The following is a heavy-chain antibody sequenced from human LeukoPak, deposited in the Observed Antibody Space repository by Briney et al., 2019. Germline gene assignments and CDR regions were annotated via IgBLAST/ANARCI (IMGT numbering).Heavy chain of an antibody. CDR2: IFYSGST. Sequence: SETLSLTCTVSGGSISTYYWSWIRQPPGKGLEWIGYIFYSGSTIHNPSLKSRVTISVDTSKNQFSLKLSSVTAADTAVYYCARAGQFIAARPITFDYWGQGTLVTV. CDR3: ARAGQFIAARPITFDY. J-gene: IGHJ4*02. CDR1: GGSISTYY. V-gene: IGHV4-59*01. D-gene: IGHD6-6*01.